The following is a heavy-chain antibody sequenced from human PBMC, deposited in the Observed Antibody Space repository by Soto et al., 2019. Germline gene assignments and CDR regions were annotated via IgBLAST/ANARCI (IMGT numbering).Heavy chain of an antibody. Sequence: QVQLVPSGAEVKKPGSSVKVYCKPSGGTFSSYGFRWVRQAPGQGLEWVGGVMPIFGTAYYAQKLQGRVTIAADESTSTAYVELSSLRSEDTAVYYCARVATYYYDRSGYATFDYWGQGTLVTVSS. V-gene: IGHV1-69*01. CDR1: GGTFSSYG. CDR3: ARVATYYYDRSGYATFDY. CDR2: VMPIFGTA. J-gene: IGHJ4*02. D-gene: IGHD3-22*01.